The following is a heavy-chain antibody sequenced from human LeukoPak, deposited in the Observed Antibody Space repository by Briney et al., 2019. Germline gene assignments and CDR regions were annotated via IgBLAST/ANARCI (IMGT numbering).Heavy chain of an antibody. D-gene: IGHD7-27*01. CDR2: INPNSGGT. CDR1: GYTFTGYY. CDR3: ARSPWGSTNGNDY. J-gene: IGHJ4*02. Sequence: ASVKVSCKASGYTFTGYYMHWVRQAPGQGLEWMGWINPNSGGTNYAQKFQGRVTMTRDTSISTAYMELSRLRSDDTAVYYCARSPWGSTNGNDYWGQGTLVTVSS. V-gene: IGHV1-2*02.